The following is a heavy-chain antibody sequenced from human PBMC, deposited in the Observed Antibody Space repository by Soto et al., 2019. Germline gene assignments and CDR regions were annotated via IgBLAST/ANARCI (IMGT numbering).Heavy chain of an antibody. CDR3: AKEDTSSGSLDY. D-gene: IGHD6-19*01. CDR2: ISDSGATT. J-gene: IGHJ4*02. CDR1: GFPFGENA. V-gene: IGHV3-23*01. Sequence: PGGSLRLSRAASGFPFGENAISWARQAPGKGLEWVSGISDSGATTYYADSVRGRFTISRDNSKNTLYLQMKSLRAEDSASYYCAKEDTSSGSLDYWGQGALVTVSS.